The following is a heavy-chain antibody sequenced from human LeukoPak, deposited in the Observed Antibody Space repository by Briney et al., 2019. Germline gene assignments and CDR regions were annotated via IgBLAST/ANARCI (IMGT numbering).Heavy chain of an antibody. V-gene: IGHV3-30*18. Sequence: PGGSLRLSCAASGFTFSSYGMHWVRQAPGKGLEWVAVISYDGSNKYYADSVKGRFTISRDNSKNTLYLQMNSLRAEDTAVYYCAKDPDVQLWPAGGMDVWGQGTTVTVSS. CDR3: AKDPDVQLWPAGGMDV. J-gene: IGHJ6*02. CDR1: GFTFSSYG. D-gene: IGHD5-18*01. CDR2: ISYDGSNK.